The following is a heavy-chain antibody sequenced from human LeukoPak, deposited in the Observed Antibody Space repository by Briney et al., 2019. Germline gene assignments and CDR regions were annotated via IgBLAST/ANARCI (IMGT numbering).Heavy chain of an antibody. CDR3: ARLLVYNSGGEAFDH. Sequence: GGSLRLSCAASGFTFSTYWMNWFRQTPGKGLEWVAKIKADGGEKDHVASVKGRFTISRDNAKNSLYLQMNSLRAEDTAVYYCARLLVYNSGGEAFDHWGQGTLVTVSS. CDR1: GFTFSTYW. CDR2: IKADGGEK. D-gene: IGHD1-20*01. J-gene: IGHJ4*02. V-gene: IGHV3-7*01.